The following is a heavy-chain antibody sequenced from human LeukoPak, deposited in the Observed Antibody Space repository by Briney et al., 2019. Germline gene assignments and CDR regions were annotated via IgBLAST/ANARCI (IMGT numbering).Heavy chain of an antibody. CDR3: AKSPRFWQWLVSDDY. Sequence: GGSLRLSCAASGFTFSSYAMSWIRQAPGKGLEWVSAISGSGGSTYYADSVKGRFTISRDNSKNTLYLQMNSLRAEDTAVYYCAKSPRFWQWLVSDDYWGQGTLVTVSS. CDR1: GFTFSSYA. J-gene: IGHJ4*02. V-gene: IGHV3-23*01. CDR2: ISGSGGST. D-gene: IGHD6-19*01.